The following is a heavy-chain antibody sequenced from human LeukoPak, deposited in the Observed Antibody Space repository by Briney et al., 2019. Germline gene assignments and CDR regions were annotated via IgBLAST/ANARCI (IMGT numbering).Heavy chain of an antibody. V-gene: IGHV3-74*01. CDR2: INSDGSDI. Sequence: GGSLRLSCAASGFTFNRYWVHWVRQAPGKGLVWVSRINSDGSDITYADSVKGRFTISRDNAKNSLYLQMNSLRDEDTALYYCARDYGYSSSFDYWGQGTLVTVSS. J-gene: IGHJ4*02. CDR1: GFTFNRYW. CDR3: ARDYGYSSSFDY. D-gene: IGHD6-13*01.